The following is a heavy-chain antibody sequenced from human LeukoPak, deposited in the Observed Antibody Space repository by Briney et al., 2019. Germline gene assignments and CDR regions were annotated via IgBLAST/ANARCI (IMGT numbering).Heavy chain of an antibody. Sequence: PGGXLRLSCAASGFTFKNYWMSWVRQAPGKGLEWVANIKEDGSEKYHVDSVKGRFTISRDNAKNLLYLQMNSLRAEDTALHYCARDDNWGSDYWGQGTLVTVSS. D-gene: IGHD7-27*01. J-gene: IGHJ4*02. V-gene: IGHV3-7*01. CDR3: ARDDNWGSDY. CDR2: IKEDGSEK. CDR1: GFTFKNYW.